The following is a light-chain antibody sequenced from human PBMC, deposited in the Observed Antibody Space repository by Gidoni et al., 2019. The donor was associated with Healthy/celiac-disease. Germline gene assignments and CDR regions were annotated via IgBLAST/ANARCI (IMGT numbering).Light chain of an antibody. CDR1: QSVSSSY. CDR2: GAS. Sequence: IVFPQSPGTLSFSPGESATLSCRASQSVSSSYLAWYQKKPGQAPRLLIYGASRRATGIPDRLSGSGYGTEFTLTISRLEPEDFAVYYCQQYGSSPLSTFGQGNKLEIK. CDR3: QQYGSSPLST. J-gene: IGKJ2*01. V-gene: IGKV3-20*01.